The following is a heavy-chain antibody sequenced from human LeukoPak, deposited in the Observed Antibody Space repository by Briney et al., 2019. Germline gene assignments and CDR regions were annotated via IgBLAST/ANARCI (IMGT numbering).Heavy chain of an antibody. D-gene: IGHD5-24*01. CDR2: IIPIFGTA. V-gene: IGHV1-69*05. CDR1: GGTFSSYA. J-gene: IGHJ4*02. CDR3: ARGDGYNYFDY. Sequence: SVKVSCKASGGTFSSYAISWVRQAPGQGLEWMGRIIPIFGTANHAQKFQGRVTITTDESTSTAYMELSSLRSEDTAVYYCARGDGYNYFDYWGQGALVTVSS.